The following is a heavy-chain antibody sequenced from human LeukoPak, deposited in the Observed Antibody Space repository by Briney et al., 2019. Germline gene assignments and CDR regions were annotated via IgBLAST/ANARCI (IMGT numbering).Heavy chain of an antibody. D-gene: IGHD2-15*01. V-gene: IGHV4-39*07. CDR3: ARGRRSWDFVVVVAATPGYFDY. Sequence: SETLSLTCTVSGGSISSSSYYWGWIRQPPGKGLEWIGSIYYSGSTYYNPSLKSRVTISVDTSKNQFSLKLSSVTAADTAVYYCARGRRSWDFVVVVAATPGYFDYWGQGTLVTVSS. CDR1: GGSISSSSYY. J-gene: IGHJ4*02. CDR2: IYYSGST.